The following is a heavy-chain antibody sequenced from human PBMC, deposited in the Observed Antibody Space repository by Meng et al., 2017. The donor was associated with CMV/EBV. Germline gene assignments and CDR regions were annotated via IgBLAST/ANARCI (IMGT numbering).Heavy chain of an antibody. CDR1: GFTFSSYA. J-gene: IGHJ3*02. V-gene: IGHV3-23*01. CDR3: AKDPDYSNYPGAFDI. Sequence: GESLKISCAASGFTFSSYAMSWVRQAPGKGLEWVSAISGSGGSTYYADSVKGRFTISRDNSKSTLYLQMNSLRAEDTAVYYCAKDPDYSNYPGAFDIWGQGTMVTVSS. D-gene: IGHD4-11*01. CDR2: ISGSGGST.